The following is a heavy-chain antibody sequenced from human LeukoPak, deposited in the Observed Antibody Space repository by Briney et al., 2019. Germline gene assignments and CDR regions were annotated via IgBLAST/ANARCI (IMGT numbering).Heavy chain of an antibody. Sequence: GGSLLLSCAASGFTFSSYSMNWVRQAPGKGLEWVSSISSSSSYIYYADSVKGRFTISRDNAKNSLYLQMNSLRAEDTAVYYCARADDYGDNRYYFDYWGQGTLVTVSS. V-gene: IGHV3-21*01. CDR1: GFTFSSYS. CDR3: ARADDYGDNRYYFDY. J-gene: IGHJ4*02. D-gene: IGHD4-17*01. CDR2: ISSSSSYI.